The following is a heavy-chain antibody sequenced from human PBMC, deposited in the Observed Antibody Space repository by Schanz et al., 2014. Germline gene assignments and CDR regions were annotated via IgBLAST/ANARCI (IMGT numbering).Heavy chain of an antibody. CDR2: INTSGGSR. Sequence: EVQLVESGGGLVQPGGSLRLSCAASGFSFSTHAMSWVRQAPGQGLEWVSGINTSGGSRYYAESVKGRFTISRDNSKNLVVLQMNSLRVDDTAVYYCAKKGGDYGSGSYQIIDDWGQGTLVTVSS. J-gene: IGHJ4*02. CDR3: AKKGGDYGSGSYQIIDD. V-gene: IGHV3-23*04. CDR1: GFSFSTHA. D-gene: IGHD3-10*01.